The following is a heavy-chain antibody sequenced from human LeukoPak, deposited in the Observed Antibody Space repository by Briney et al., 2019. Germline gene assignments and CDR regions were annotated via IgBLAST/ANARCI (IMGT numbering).Heavy chain of an antibody. Sequence: GGSLRLSCAASGFTFDDYAMHWVRQGPGKGLEWVSGIRWNSGSIGYADSVKGRFIIFRDNAKKFLYLQMTGLTAEDTALYYCAKDRVYKGYDFAPHAFDVWGQGTMVTVSS. J-gene: IGHJ3*01. D-gene: IGHD5-12*01. CDR1: GFTFDDYA. V-gene: IGHV3-9*01. CDR2: IRWNSGSI. CDR3: AKDRVYKGYDFAPHAFDV.